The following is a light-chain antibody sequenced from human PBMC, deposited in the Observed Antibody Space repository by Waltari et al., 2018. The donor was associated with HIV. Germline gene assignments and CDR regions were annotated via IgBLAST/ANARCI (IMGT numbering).Light chain of an antibody. Sequence: EVELTQSPATLSLSPGERATLSCRASQSVSKFLAWYQQKPGQAPRLLIYDASNRATDIPARFSGSGSGTDFTLTISSLESEDFAVYYCQQRYTWPITFGGGTRVEIK. V-gene: IGKV3-11*01. CDR2: DAS. CDR1: QSVSKF. CDR3: QQRYTWPIT. J-gene: IGKJ4*01.